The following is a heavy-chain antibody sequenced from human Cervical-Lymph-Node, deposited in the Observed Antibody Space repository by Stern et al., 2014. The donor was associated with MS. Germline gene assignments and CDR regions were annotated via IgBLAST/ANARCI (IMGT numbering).Heavy chain of an antibody. CDR1: GFVFRRYA. Sequence: VQLVESGGGVVQPGRSLRLSCAASGFVFRRYALHWVRQAPGQGLEWVALISYDGRDKSYTDSVKGRFTVSRDNSNNTVDLEMNSLRLEDTAVYYCAKGGSGSYLDWGQGSLVTVSS. V-gene: IGHV3-30*10. CDR2: ISYDGRDK. CDR3: AKGGSGSYLD. J-gene: IGHJ4*02. D-gene: IGHD1-26*01.